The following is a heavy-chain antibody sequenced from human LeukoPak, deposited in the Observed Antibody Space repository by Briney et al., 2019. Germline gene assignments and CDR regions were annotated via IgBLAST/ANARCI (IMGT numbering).Heavy chain of an antibody. V-gene: IGHV3-21*01. Sequence: GGSLRLSCAASGFTFSSYSMNWARQAPGKGLEWVSSISSSSYIYYADSVKGRFTISRDNAKNSLYLQMNSLRAEDTALYYCARITSRDYFDAWGQGTLVTVSS. D-gene: IGHD2-2*01. J-gene: IGHJ4*02. CDR3: ARITSRDYFDA. CDR2: ISSSSYI. CDR1: GFTFSSYS.